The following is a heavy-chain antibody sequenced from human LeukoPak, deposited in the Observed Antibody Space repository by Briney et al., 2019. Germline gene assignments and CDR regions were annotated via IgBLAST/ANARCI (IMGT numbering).Heavy chain of an antibody. J-gene: IGHJ4*02. CDR1: GFTFSDYY. Sequence: GGFLRLSCAASGFTFSDYYMSWIRQAPGKGLEWLSYISSSGSSINYADSVKGRFTISRDSAKKSLYLQMNSLRAEDTAVYYCAAGYSSSWLLFDYWGQGTLVTVSS. CDR2: ISSSGSSI. V-gene: IGHV3-11*01. D-gene: IGHD6-13*01. CDR3: AAGYSSSWLLFDY.